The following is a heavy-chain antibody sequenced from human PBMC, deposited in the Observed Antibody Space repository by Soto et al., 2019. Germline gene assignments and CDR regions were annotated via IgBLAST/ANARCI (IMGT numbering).Heavy chain of an antibody. Sequence: GGSLRRSWTASESTFGYYAMSWVRQAPGKGLGWVGFIRSKAYGGTTEYAASVKGRFTISRDDSKSIAYLQMNSLKTEDTAVFYCTRTAGYYDSSGYYSGYYYYGMDVWGRGTTVTVSS. CDR3: TRTAGYYDSSGYYSGYYYYGMDV. CDR1: ESTFGYYA. D-gene: IGHD3-22*01. CDR2: IRSKAYGGTT. J-gene: IGHJ6*02. V-gene: IGHV3-49*04.